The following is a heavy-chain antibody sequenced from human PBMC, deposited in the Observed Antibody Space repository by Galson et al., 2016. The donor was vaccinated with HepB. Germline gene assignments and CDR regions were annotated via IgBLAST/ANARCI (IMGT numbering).Heavy chain of an antibody. CDR3: PRELDLWFGDSWDGGFFDL. CDR2: ISYDGTNK. V-gene: IGHV3-30-3*01. Sequence: SLRLSCAASGFSFNTYAIHWVRQAPGKGLEWVAVISYDGTNKYYANSVQGRFTISRDNSKNTLHLQMSSLKAEDTAVYYCPRELDLWFGDSWDGGFFDLWGRGTLVTVSS. J-gene: IGHJ2*01. D-gene: IGHD3-10*01. CDR1: GFSFNTYA.